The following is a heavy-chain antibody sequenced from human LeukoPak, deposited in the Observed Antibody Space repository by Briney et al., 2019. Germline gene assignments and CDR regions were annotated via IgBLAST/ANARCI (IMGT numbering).Heavy chain of an antibody. Sequence: SQTLSLTCAVSGGSISSGGYSWSWIRQPPGKGLEWIGYIYYSGSTCYNPSLKSRVTISVDTSKNQFSLKLSSVTAADTAVYYCARVPGYYYDSSGYDYFDYWGQGTLVTVSS. CDR2: IYYSGST. J-gene: IGHJ4*02. V-gene: IGHV4-30-4*07. CDR3: ARVPGYYYDSSGYDYFDY. D-gene: IGHD3-22*01. CDR1: GGSISSGGYS.